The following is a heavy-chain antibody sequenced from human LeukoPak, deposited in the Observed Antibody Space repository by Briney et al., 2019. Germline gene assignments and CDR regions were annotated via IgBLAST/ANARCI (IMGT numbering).Heavy chain of an antibody. V-gene: IGHV1-8*01. CDR1: GYTFTSYD. J-gene: IGHJ6*03. CDR3: ARGDVTMVRGVPKPNYYYYYMDV. D-gene: IGHD3-10*01. Sequence: ASVKVSCKASGYTFTSYDINWVRQATGQGLEWMGWMNPNSGNTGYAQKFQGRVTMTRNTSISTAYMELSSLRSEDTAVYYCARGDVTMVRGVPKPNYYYYYMDVWGKGTTVTISS. CDR2: MNPNSGNT.